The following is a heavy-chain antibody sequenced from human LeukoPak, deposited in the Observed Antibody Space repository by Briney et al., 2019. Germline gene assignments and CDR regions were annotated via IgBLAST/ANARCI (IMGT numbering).Heavy chain of an antibody. CDR3: ARGMVRGVSSVGY. CDR1: GYTVTGYY. Sequence: ASVKVSCKASGYTVTGYYMHWVRQAPGQGLEWMGWINPNSGGTNYAQKFQGRVTMTRDTSISTAYMELSRLRSDDTAVYYCARGMVRGVSSVGYWGQGTLVTVSS. J-gene: IGHJ4*02. V-gene: IGHV1-2*02. D-gene: IGHD3-10*01. CDR2: INPNSGGT.